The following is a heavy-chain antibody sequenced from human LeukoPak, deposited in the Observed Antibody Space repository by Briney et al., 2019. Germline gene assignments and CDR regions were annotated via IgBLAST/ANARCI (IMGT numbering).Heavy chain of an antibody. D-gene: IGHD3-10*01. J-gene: IGHJ5*02. V-gene: IGHV4-39*07. Sequence: SETLSLTCTVSGGSISSSSYYWGWIRQPPGKGLEGVGSIYYSGSTYYNPSLKSRVTISVDTSKNQFSLKLSSVTAADTAVYYCARAPTSYYYGSGSPHNWFDPWGQGTLVTVSS. CDR3: ARAPTSYYYGSGSPHNWFDP. CDR2: IYYSGST. CDR1: GGSISSSSYY.